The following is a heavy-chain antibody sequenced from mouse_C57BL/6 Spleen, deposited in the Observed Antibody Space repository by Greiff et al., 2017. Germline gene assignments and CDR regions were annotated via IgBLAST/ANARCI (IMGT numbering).Heavy chain of an antibody. CDR3: ARGGYGYDGYSPFAY. CDR1: GFTFSSYG. CDR2: ISSGGSYT. V-gene: IGHV5-6*02. D-gene: IGHD2-3*01. J-gene: IGHJ3*01. Sequence: DVKLVESGGDLVKPGGSLKLSCAASGFTFSSYGMSWVRQTPDKRLEWVATISSGGSYTYYPDSVKGRFTISRDNAKNTLYLQMSSLKSEDTAMYYCARGGYGYDGYSPFAYWGQGTLVTVSA.